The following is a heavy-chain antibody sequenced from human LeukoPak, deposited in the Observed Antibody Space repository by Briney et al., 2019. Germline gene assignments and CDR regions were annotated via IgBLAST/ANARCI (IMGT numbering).Heavy chain of an antibody. Sequence: ASVNVSYRASGYPFTIYGNSWVRQAPGQGLEGMGWISAYNGNKKYAQKLQGRVTMTTDTSTSTAYMELRSLRSDDTAVYYCARASDYYDSSGSFPYWYFDLWGRGTLVTVSS. CDR3: ARASDYYDSSGSFPYWYFDL. CDR1: GYPFTIYG. J-gene: IGHJ2*01. V-gene: IGHV1-18*01. CDR2: ISAYNGNK. D-gene: IGHD3-22*01.